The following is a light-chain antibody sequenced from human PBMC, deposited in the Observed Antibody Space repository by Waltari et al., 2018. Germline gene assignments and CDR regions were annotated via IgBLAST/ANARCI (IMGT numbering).Light chain of an antibody. CDR3: QTGGPGTWV. J-gene: IGLJ3*02. CDR1: SGHSSNA. Sequence: QLVLTQSPSASASLGASVKLTCTLSSGHSSNAIAWHQQQPEKGPRYLMKVNSDGSHSKGDGIPDRFSGSSSGAERYLTISSLQSEDEADYYCQTGGPGTWVFGGGTKLTVL. CDR2: VNSDGSH. V-gene: IGLV4-69*01.